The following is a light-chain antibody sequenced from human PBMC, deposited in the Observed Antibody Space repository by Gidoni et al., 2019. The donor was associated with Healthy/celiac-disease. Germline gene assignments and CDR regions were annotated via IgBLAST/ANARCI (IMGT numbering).Light chain of an antibody. CDR1: QSVLYSSNNNNY. CDR2: WAT. Sequence: IVMTQSPDSLAVSLGERATINCKSSQSVLYSSNNNNYLAWYHQKPGQPPKLLIYWATTRESGVPDRFSGSGSGTDFTLTISRLQAEDVAVYYCQQYYSTPRTFGQGTKVEIK. J-gene: IGKJ1*01. V-gene: IGKV4-1*01. CDR3: QQYYSTPRT.